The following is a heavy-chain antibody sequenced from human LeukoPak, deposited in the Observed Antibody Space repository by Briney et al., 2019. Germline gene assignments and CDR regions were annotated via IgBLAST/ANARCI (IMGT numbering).Heavy chain of an antibody. V-gene: IGHV1-24*01. Sequence: ASVKVSCKVSGYTLTELSMHWVRQAPGKGLEWMGGFDPEDGETIYAQKFQGRVTMTTDTSTSTAYMELRSLRSDDTAVYYCATLGYSYGYYYYYMDVWGKGTTVTVSS. D-gene: IGHD5-18*01. J-gene: IGHJ6*03. CDR1: GYTLTELS. CDR2: FDPEDGET. CDR3: ATLGYSYGYYYYYMDV.